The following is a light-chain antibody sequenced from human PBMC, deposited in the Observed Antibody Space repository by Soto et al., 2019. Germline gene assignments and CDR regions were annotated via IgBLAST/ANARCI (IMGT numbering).Light chain of an antibody. V-gene: IGKV2-28*01. CDR2: LGS. CDR3: MQALQTPPT. J-gene: IGKJ1*01. Sequence: DIVMTQSPLSLPVTPGESASISCRSSQSLLHSNGYDYLDWYVQKPGQSPQLLIYLGSNRASGVPDMFSGSGSGTDFTLRISRMEAEDVGVYYCMQALQTPPTFGQGTKVEVK. CDR1: QSLLHSNGYDY.